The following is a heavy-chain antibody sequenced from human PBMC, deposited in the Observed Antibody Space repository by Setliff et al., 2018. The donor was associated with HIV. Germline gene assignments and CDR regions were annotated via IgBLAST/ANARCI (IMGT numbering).Heavy chain of an antibody. D-gene: IGHD2-2*01. CDR1: GFTFSDYY. Sequence: GGSLRLSCVASGFTFSDYYMIWIRQAPGQGLEWVSYISTSSATKYYADSVKGRFTISRDNAKNSLYLQMNSVRADDTAVYYCARAALRYCTSTSCPRVDAFDIWGQGNPGHRLL. V-gene: IGHV3-11*01. CDR2: ISTSSATK. J-gene: IGHJ3*02. CDR3: ARAALRYCTSTSCPRVDAFDI.